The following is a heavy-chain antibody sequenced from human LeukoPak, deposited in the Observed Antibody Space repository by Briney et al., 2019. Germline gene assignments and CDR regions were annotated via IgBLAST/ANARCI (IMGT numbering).Heavy chain of an antibody. V-gene: IGHV1-69*05. CDR1: GGTFSSYA. CDR3: ATLTGTTSDAFDI. J-gene: IGHJ3*02. CDR2: IIPIFGTA. Sequence: SVKVSCKASGGTFSSYAISWVRQPPGQGFEWMGGIIPIFGTANYAQKFQGRVTITTDESTSTAYMELSSLRSEDTAVYYCATLTGTTSDAFDIWGQGTMVTVSS. D-gene: IGHD1-7*01.